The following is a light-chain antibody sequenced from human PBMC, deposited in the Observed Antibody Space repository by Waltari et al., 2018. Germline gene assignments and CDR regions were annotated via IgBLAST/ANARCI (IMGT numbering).Light chain of an antibody. CDR1: QSVSNG. CDR3: QQYNSYPWT. J-gene: IGKJ1*01. CDR2: KAS. Sequence: DIQMTQSPSTLSASVGDRVTITCRASQSVSNGLAWYQQKPGRAPNLLIYKASSLEGGVPSRFSGSGSGTEFTLTISSLQPDDFATYYCQQYNSYPWTFGQGTKVEIK. V-gene: IGKV1-5*03.